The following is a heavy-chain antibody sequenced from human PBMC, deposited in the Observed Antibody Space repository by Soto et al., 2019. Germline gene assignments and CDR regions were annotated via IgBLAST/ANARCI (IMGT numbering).Heavy chain of an antibody. J-gene: IGHJ3*02. Sequence: GGSLRLSCAASGFTFTSHWMHWVRHAPGKGLEWVALIWYDGSNKYCADSVKGRFTISRDNSKNTLYLQMNSLRAEDTAVYYCARDYYYDSSGPPPGSAFDIWGQGTMVTVSS. CDR3: ARDYYYDSSGPPPGSAFDI. V-gene: IGHV3-33*08. CDR1: GFTFTSHW. D-gene: IGHD3-22*01. CDR2: IWYDGSNK.